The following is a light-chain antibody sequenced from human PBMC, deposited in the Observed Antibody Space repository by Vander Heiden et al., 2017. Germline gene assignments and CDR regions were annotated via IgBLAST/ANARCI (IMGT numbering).Light chain of an antibody. CDR1: KLGDKY. J-gene: IGLJ2*01. V-gene: IGLV3-1*01. CDR2: QDS. Sequence: SYELTQPPSVSVSPGQTASITCSGDKLGDKYACWYQQKPGQSPVLVIYQDSKRPSGIPERFSGSNSGTTATLTISGTQAMEEADYYCQAWDSSNVVFGGGTKLTVL. CDR3: QAWDSSNVV.